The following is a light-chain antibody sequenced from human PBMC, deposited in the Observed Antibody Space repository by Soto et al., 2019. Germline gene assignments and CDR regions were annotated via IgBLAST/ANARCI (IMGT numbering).Light chain of an antibody. V-gene: IGLV1-40*01. J-gene: IGLJ1*01. CDR2: GNS. CDR1: SSNIGAGYD. CDR3: QSYDSSLSGFYV. Sequence: QSALTQPPSVSGAPGQRVTISCTGSSSNIGAGYDVHWYQQLPGTAPKLLIYGNSNRPSGVPDRFSGSKSGTSASLAITGLQAEDEADYYCQSYDSSLSGFYVFGTGTKLPVL.